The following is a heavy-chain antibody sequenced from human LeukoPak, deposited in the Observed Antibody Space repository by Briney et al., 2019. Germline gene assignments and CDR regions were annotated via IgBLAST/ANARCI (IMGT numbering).Heavy chain of an antibody. CDR2: IYSGGST. Sequence: PGGSLRLSCAASGFTVSSNYMSWVRQAPGKGLEWVSAIYSGGSTYYADSVKGRFTISRDNSKNTLYLQMNSLRAEDTAVYYCARAPTDSSAKLYYFDYWGQGTLVTVSS. V-gene: IGHV3-66*01. D-gene: IGHD6-25*01. CDR1: GFTVSSNY. CDR3: ARAPTDSSAKLYYFDY. J-gene: IGHJ4*02.